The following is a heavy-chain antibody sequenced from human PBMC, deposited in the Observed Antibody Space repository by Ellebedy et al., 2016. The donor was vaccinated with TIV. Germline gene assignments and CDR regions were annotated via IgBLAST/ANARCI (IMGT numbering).Heavy chain of an antibody. CDR1: AFTFSRYA. J-gene: IGHJ4*02. D-gene: IGHD3-10*01. CDR2: ISYDGSNK. CDR3: ARARFSSGRSADY. V-gene: IGHV3-30-3*01. Sequence: AGSLRLSCAASAFTFSRYAMHWVRQAPGKGLEWVAVISYDGSNKYYADSVKGRFTISRDNSKNTLYLQMNSLRAEATDVYYCARARFSSGRSADYWGQGTLVTVSS.